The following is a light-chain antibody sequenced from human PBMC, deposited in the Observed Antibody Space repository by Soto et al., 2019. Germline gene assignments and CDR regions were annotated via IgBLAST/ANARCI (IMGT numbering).Light chain of an antibody. CDR1: SSDVGGYNY. CDR2: DVS. J-gene: IGLJ1*01. Sequence: QSVLTQPASVSGSPGQSITISCTGTSSDVGGYNYVSWYQHHPGKAPKLMIYDVSNRPSGVSNRFSGSKSGNTASLSISGLQPEDEADYYCSSYRTGNTRQIVCGTGTKVTVL. CDR3: SSYRTGNTRQIV. V-gene: IGLV2-14*03.